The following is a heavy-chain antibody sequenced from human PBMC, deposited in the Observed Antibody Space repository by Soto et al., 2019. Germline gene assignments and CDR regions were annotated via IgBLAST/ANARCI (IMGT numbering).Heavy chain of an antibody. CDR2: MNPYNGNA. V-gene: IGHV1-8*01. CDR1: VYTFITYD. D-gene: IGHD6-25*01. Sequence: GXSVKVSCKASVYTFITYDIHWVRQATGQGLEWMGWMNPYNGNAGYAQKFQGRVTMTRNTSISTAYMELSSLRSEDTAVYFCARRKERSGPHYFDYWGQGTLVTVSS. CDR3: ARRKERSGPHYFDY. J-gene: IGHJ4*02.